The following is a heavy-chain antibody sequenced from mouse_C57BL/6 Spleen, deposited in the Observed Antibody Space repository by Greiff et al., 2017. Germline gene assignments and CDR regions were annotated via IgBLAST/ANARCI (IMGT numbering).Heavy chain of an antibody. CDR2: LDPENGDT. Sequence: VQLQQSGAELVRPGASVKLSCTASGFNIKDDYMPWVKQRPEQGLEWIGWLDPENGDTEYASKFQGKATITADPSSNTAYLQLSSLTSEDTAVYYCTTCITTFAYWGQGTLVTVSA. CDR3: TTCITTFAY. V-gene: IGHV14-4*01. D-gene: IGHD2-4*01. J-gene: IGHJ3*01. CDR1: GFNIKDDY.